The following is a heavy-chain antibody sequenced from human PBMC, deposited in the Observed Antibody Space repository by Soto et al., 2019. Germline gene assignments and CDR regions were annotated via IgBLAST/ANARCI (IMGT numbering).Heavy chain of an antibody. CDR3: TTDSRTTLPEIRFDY. CDR1: GFPFSNAW. D-gene: IGHD1-26*01. Sequence: GGSLRLPCAASGFPFSNAWINWVRQVPGKGLEWVGRVKSKTDGGSADYAAPVKGRFAVSRDDSKNIVYLQMNNLKVEDTGVYYCTTDSRTTLPEIRFDYWGHGTQVTVSX. CDR2: VKSKTDGGSA. J-gene: IGHJ4*01. V-gene: IGHV3-15*07.